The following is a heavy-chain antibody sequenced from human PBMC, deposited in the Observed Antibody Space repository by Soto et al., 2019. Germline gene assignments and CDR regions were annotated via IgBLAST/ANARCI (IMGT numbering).Heavy chain of an antibody. CDR1: GGSISSSSYY. J-gene: IGHJ1*01. CDR3: ASDKYFQH. Sequence: PXXTLSLACTVSGGSISSSSYYWGWIRQPPGKGLEWIGSIYYSGSTYYNPSLKSRVTISVDTSKNQFSLKLSSVTAADTAVYYCASDKYFQHWGQGTLVTVSS. CDR2: IYYSGST. D-gene: IGHD3-9*01. V-gene: IGHV4-39*01.